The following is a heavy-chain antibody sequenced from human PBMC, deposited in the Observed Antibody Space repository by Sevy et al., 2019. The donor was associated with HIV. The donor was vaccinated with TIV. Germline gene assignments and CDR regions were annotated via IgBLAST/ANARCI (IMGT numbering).Heavy chain of an antibody. J-gene: IGHJ4*02. CDR1: GFTFPIYS. CDR2: ISFDGNYN. D-gene: IGHD2-8*01. V-gene: IGHV3-30*04. Sequence: GGSLRLSCVASGFTFPIYSVLWVRQAPGKGLEWLTLISFDGNYNYYANSVKGRFTISRNNSNNILNLQMSILMVEDTALYFCARDAVEYCTNDCYHRFDHWGLGTLVTVSS. CDR3: ARDAVEYCTNDCYHRFDH.